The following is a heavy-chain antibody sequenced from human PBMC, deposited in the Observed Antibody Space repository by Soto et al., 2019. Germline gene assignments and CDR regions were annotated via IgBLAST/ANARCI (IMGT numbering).Heavy chain of an antibody. CDR1: GFTFRTYW. J-gene: IGHJ6*02. CDR3: ARDGSTSWYSYDYHGMDV. D-gene: IGHD5-18*01. CDR2: INLDGSEK. V-gene: IGHV3-7*05. Sequence: EVQLVESGGGLVQPGGSLRLSCAASGFTFRTYWLSWVRQVPGKGLEWVANINLDGSEKNYVDSVKGRFTISRDNARNSLYLQMSSLRDEATALYYCARDGSTSWYSYDYHGMDVWGQWTTVTVSS.